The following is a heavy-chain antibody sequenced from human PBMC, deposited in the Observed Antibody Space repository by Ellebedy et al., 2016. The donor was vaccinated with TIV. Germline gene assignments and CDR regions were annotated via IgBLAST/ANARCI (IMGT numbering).Heavy chain of an antibody. Sequence: GESLKISXAASGFTVSSNYMSWVRQAPGKGLEWVSVIYSGGSTYYADSVKGRFTISRDNSKNTLYLQMNSLRAEDTAVYYCARDSPYGELRAFDIWGQGTMVTVSS. CDR2: IYSGGST. V-gene: IGHV3-53*01. D-gene: IGHD1-26*01. CDR1: GFTVSSNY. CDR3: ARDSPYGELRAFDI. J-gene: IGHJ3*02.